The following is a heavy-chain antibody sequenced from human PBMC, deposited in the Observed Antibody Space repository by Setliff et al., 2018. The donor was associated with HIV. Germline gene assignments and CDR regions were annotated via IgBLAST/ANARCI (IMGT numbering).Heavy chain of an antibody. CDR1: GGSISSSSYY. J-gene: IGHJ5*02. D-gene: IGHD3-10*01. Sequence: SETLSLTCTVSGGSISSSSYYWNWFRQYPGKGLEWIGYIHYTGTTNQNPSLRSLITISLDTSKNQFSLKLTSVTAADTAVYYFARAPYVSGSFGWFDPWGQGTLVTVSS. CDR3: ARAPYVSGSFGWFDP. CDR2: IHYTGTT. V-gene: IGHV4-31*01.